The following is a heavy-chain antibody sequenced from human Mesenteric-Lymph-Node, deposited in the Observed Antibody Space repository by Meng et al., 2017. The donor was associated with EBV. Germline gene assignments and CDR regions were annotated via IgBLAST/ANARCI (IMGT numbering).Heavy chain of an antibody. D-gene: IGHD4-23*01. V-gene: IGHV4-34*01. CDR2: INHSGGT. CDR1: GDSFSGYF. Sequence: QVQLLESGPGLVKPSGTLSLTCAVYGDSFSGYFWSWIRQPLGKGLEWIGEINHSGGTNYNPSLESRVTISVDASKNQFSLKLRSVTAADTAVYYCARGGGVLTPLDYWGQGGLVTVSS. CDR3: ARGGGVLTPLDY. J-gene: IGHJ4*02.